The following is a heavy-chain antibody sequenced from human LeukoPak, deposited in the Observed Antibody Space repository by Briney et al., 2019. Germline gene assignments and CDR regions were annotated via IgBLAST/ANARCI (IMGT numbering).Heavy chain of an antibody. CDR2: IYYSGST. V-gene: IGHV4-59*01. Sequence: SATLSLTCTVSGGSISSYYWSWIRQPPGKGLEWIGYIYYSGSTNYNPSLKSRVTISVDTSKNQFSLKLSSVTAADTAVYYCAREGGGLSYGSGSYPDYWGQGTLVTVSS. CDR3: AREGGGLSYGSGSYPDY. CDR1: GGSISSYY. J-gene: IGHJ4*02. D-gene: IGHD3-10*01.